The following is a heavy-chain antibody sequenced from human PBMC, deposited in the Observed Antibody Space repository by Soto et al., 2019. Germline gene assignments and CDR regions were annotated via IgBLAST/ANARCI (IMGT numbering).Heavy chain of an antibody. Sequence: SETLSLTCTVSGGSISSSSYYWGWIRQPPGKGLEWIGSIYYSGSTYYNPSLKSRVTISVDTSKNQFSLKLSSVTAADTAVYYCATGYSSSWYQIDYWGQGTLVTVSS. J-gene: IGHJ4*02. V-gene: IGHV4-39*01. CDR3: ATGYSSSWYQIDY. CDR2: IYYSGST. D-gene: IGHD6-13*01. CDR1: GGSISSSSYY.